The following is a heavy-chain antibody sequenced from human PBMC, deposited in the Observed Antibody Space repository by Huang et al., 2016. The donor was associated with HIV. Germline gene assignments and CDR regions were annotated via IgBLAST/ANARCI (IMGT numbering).Heavy chain of an antibody. CDR1: GFSILIYY. CDR3: AREGITPSGTEVSGFDF. D-gene: IGHD6-13*01. Sequence: QVQLVQSGAEVKKPGASVTISCKASGFSILIYYIHWVRQAPGHGLEWMGRVNPSGGGADYAQKFKGRVTMTRDTSTRTLYMELSSLRSEDTAVYYCAREGITPSGTEVSGFDFWGQGTPVSVSS. V-gene: IGHV1-46*03. J-gene: IGHJ5*01. CDR2: VNPSGGGA.